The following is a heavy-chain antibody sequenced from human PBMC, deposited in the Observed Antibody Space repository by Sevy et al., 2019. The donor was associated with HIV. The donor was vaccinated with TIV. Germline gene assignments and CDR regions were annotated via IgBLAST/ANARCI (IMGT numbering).Heavy chain of an antibody. Sequence: ASVKVSCKASGYTFTGYYMHWVRHAPGQGLEWMGWINPNSGGTNYAQKFQGRVTMTRDTSISTAYMELSRLRSDDTAVYYCAIGLWFGEPFDNWGQGTLVTVSS. V-gene: IGHV1-2*02. J-gene: IGHJ4*02. D-gene: IGHD3-10*01. CDR2: INPNSGGT. CDR1: GYTFTGYY. CDR3: AIGLWFGEPFDN.